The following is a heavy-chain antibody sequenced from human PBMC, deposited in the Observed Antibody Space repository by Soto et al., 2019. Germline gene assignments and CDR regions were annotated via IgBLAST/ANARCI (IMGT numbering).Heavy chain of an antibody. D-gene: IGHD2-21*02. CDR3: ARGTAIPAEYYYYMDV. CDR1: GFTFSSYW. CDR2: IKQDGSEK. Sequence: PGGSLRLSCAASGFTFSSYWMSWVRQAPGKGLEWVANIKQDGSEKYYVDSVKGRFTISRDNAKNSLYLQMNSLRAEDTAEYYCARGTAIPAEYYYYMDVWGKGTTVTVSS. V-gene: IGHV3-7*01. J-gene: IGHJ6*03.